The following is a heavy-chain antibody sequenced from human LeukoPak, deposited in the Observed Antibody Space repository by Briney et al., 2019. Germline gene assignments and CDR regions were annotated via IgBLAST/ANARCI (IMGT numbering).Heavy chain of an antibody. CDR2: VYPGDSDT. J-gene: IGHJ5*02. D-gene: IGHD2/OR15-2a*01. CDR3: PRHPEYLRCFQSSKDDWFDP. V-gene: IGHV5-51*01. CDR1: GYNFTNFW. Sequence: KVGESLKISCKGSGYNFTNFWLGWVRQMPGKGLEWMGLVYPGDSDTKYSPSFQGHVTISVDKSINTAYLHWSSLKASDTAMYYVPRHPEYLRCFQSSKDDWFDPWGQELWSASPQ.